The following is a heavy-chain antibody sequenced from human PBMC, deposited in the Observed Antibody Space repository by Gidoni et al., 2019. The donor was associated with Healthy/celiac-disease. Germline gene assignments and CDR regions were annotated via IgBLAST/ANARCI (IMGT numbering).Heavy chain of an antibody. CDR3: ARYQLNYYDTGDAFDI. D-gene: IGHD3-22*01. CDR1: GFTFSTYW. J-gene: IGHJ3*02. CDR2: IKQDGSEK. V-gene: IGHV3-7*01. Sequence: VQLVESGGGLVQPGGSLRLSCAASGFTFSTYWMSWVRQAPGKGLEWVANIKQDGSEKYYVASVKGRFTISRENAKNSLYLQMNSLRAEDTAVYYCARYQLNYYDTGDAFDIWGQGTLVTVSS.